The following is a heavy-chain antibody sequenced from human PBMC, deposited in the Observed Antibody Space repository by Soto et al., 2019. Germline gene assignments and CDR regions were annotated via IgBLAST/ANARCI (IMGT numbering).Heavy chain of an antibody. Sequence: GGSLRLSCEASGFTFSDHYMSWIRQAPGKGLEWVSQISSGSSYTNYADSVKGRFTISRDNAKNSLYLQMNSLRAEDTAVYYCARDRMVVAATAADAFDIWGQGTMVTVSS. CDR2: ISSGSSYT. V-gene: IGHV3-11*05. D-gene: IGHD2-15*01. J-gene: IGHJ3*02. CDR3: ARDRMVVAATAADAFDI. CDR1: GFTFSDHY.